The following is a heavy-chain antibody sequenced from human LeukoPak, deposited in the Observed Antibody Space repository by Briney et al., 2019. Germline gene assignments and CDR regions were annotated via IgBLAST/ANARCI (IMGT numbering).Heavy chain of an antibody. V-gene: IGHV3-11*04. J-gene: IGHJ4*02. Sequence: PGGSLRLSCEASGFRFSDYFMTWIRQAPGKGLESIAYISSPGTTIYYADSVKGRFTISRDNTKNSLSLQMDSLRGEDTAVYYCAGGTGPRFYLEYWGQGSLVTVSS. CDR1: GFRFSDYF. CDR2: ISSPGTTI. CDR3: AGGTGPRFYLEY. D-gene: IGHD1-1*01.